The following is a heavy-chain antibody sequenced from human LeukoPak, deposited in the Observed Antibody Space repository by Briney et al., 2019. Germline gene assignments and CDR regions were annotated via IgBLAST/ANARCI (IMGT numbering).Heavy chain of an antibody. CDR2: INPNSGNT. Sequence: ASVKVSCKASGYTFTGYYMHWVRQAPGQGLEWMGWINPNSGNTGYAQKFQGRVTMTRNTSISTAYMELSSLRSEDTAVYYCARDGAAAQLQFDYWGQGTLVTVSS. D-gene: IGHD6-13*01. CDR3: ARDGAAAQLQFDY. J-gene: IGHJ4*02. V-gene: IGHV1-8*02. CDR1: GYTFTGYY.